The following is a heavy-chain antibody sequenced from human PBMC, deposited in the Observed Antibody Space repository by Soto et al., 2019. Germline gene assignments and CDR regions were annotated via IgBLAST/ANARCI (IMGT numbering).Heavy chain of an antibody. CDR2: VSGSGTNT. J-gene: IGHJ4*02. V-gene: IGHV3-23*01. CDR1: GITLSSYA. Sequence: VGSLRPSCAHPGITLSSYAMSWVREAPGKGLEWVSTVSGSGTNTNYADSVKGRFTVSRDNSENTLYLQMISLRAEDTAIYYCAKGPHSSGWHYFDYWGQGTLVTVSS. CDR3: AKGPHSSGWHYFDY. D-gene: IGHD6-19*01.